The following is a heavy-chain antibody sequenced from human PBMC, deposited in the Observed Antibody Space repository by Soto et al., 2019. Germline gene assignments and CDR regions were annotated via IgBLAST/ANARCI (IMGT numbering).Heavy chain of an antibody. CDR3: AGTGITGTLDY. Sequence: PSETLSLTCTVSGGSISSYYWSWIRQPPGKGLEWIGYIYYSGSTNYNPSLKSRVTISVDTSKNQFSLKLSSVTAADTAVYYCAGTGITGTLDYWGQGTLVTVSS. V-gene: IGHV4-59*01. CDR2: IYYSGST. J-gene: IGHJ4*02. CDR1: GGSISSYY. D-gene: IGHD1-20*01.